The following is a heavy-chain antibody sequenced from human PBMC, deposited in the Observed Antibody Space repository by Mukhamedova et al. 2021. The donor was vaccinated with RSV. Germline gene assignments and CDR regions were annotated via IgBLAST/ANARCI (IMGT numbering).Heavy chain of an antibody. CDR2: IKEDGSEK. D-gene: IGHD1-14*01. Sequence: SWVRQAPVKGLEWVANIKEDGSEKYYVGSVEGRFTVSRDNARNSLYLQMNSLRAEDTAVYYCSRNHTTYEGMLGLDVWGKGTTVTV. J-gene: IGHJ6*04. CDR3: SRNHTTYEGMLGLDV. V-gene: IGHV3-7*04.